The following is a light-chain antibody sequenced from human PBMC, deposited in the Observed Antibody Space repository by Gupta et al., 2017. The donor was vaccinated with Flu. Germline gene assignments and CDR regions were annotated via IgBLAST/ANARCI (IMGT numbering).Light chain of an antibody. J-gene: IGLJ3*02. CDR1: NSNIGSNT. CDR3: ATWDDSLNGGV. CDR2: SNN. Sequence: QSVLTQPPSASGTPGQRVTISCSGSNSNIGSNTVNWYQQLPGTAPKVLIYSNNQRPSGVPDRFAGSKSGTSASLAIRGLQSEDETDYDCATWDDSLNGGVFGGGTKLTV. V-gene: IGLV1-44*01.